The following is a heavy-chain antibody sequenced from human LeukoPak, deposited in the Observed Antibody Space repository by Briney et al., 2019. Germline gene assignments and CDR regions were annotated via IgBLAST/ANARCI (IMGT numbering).Heavy chain of an antibody. CDR2: INHSGST. V-gene: IGHV4-34*01. Sequence: SETLSLTCVVYGGSFSGYYWSWIRQPPGKGLEWIGEINHSGSTNYNPSLKSRVTISVDTSKNQFSLKLSSVTAADTAVYYCARLGIVGATWGQGTLVTVSS. CDR3: ARLGIVGAT. J-gene: IGHJ5*02. CDR1: GGSFSGYY. D-gene: IGHD1-26*01.